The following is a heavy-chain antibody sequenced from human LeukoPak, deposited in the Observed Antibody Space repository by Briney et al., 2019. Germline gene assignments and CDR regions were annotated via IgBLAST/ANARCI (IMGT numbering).Heavy chain of an antibody. CDR3: ATDLDYGGYSHFDF. CDR1: GGSISSYY. CDR2: IYDSGKT. V-gene: IGHV4-59*01. Sequence: SETLSLTCTVSGGSISSYYWSWIRQSPGKGLEWMGYIYDSGKTDYNPSLKSRVTISLETSKNQFSLKVSSVTTGDTAVYYCATDLDYGGYSHFDFWGQGTLVTVSS. J-gene: IGHJ4*02. D-gene: IGHD4-23*01.